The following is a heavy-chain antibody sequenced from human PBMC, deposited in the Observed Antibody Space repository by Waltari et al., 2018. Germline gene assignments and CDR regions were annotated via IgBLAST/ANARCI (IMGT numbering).Heavy chain of an antibody. CDR1: GYTFTSSE. V-gene: IGHV7-4-1*02. D-gene: IGHD1-7*01. J-gene: IGHJ4*02. CDR2: INNNTGNP. Sequence: QVQLVQSGSELKTPGASGKVSCQAYGYTFTSSELNLLRQAPGQGLDWVGWINNNTGNPTYVQGFTGRFVFSLDPSVSTAYLQINSLKAEDTAVYYCVRERWSGSTSPPGYWGQGTPVTVSS. CDR3: VRERWSGSTSPPGY.